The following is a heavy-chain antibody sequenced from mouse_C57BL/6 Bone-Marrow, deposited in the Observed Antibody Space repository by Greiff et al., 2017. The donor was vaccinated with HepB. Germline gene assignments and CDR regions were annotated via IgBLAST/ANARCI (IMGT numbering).Heavy chain of an antibody. V-gene: IGHV1-69*01. J-gene: IGHJ4*01. CDR2: IDPSDSYT. CDR3: ARHYGSPLYAMDD. Sequence: LQQPGAELVMPGASVKLSCKASGYTFTSYWMHWVKQRPGQGLEWIGEIDPSDSYTNYNQKFKGKSTLTLDKSSSTADMQLSSLTSEDSAVYYCARHYGSPLYAMDDWGQGTSVTVSS. CDR1: GYTFTSYW. D-gene: IGHD1-1*01.